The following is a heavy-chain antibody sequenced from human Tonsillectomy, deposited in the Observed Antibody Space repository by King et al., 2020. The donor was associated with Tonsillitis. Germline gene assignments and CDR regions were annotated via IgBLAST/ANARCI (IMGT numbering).Heavy chain of an antibody. CDR1: GGTFTTYA. Sequence: QLVQSGAEVKKPGSSVKVSCKVSGGTFTTYAMNWVRQAPGQGLEWMGDIIPIVVRANYAQKFQGRVTITADESTSTAYMELNRLRAEDTAVYYCARDLDGMDDWGQGTTVTVSS. V-gene: IGHV1-69*12. CDR2: IIPIVVRA. J-gene: IGHJ6*02. CDR3: ARDLDGMDD.